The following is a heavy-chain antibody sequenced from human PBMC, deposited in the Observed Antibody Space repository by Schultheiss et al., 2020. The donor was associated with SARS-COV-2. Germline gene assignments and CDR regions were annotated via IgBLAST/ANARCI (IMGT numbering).Heavy chain of an antibody. CDR2: TRNKANSYTT. V-gene: IGHV3-72*01. CDR1: GFTFSNAW. CDR3: AKADY. J-gene: IGHJ4*02. Sequence: GESLKISCAASGFTFSNAWMSWVRQAPGKGLEWVGRTRNKANSYTTEYAASVKGRFTISRDDSKNSLYLQMNSLKTEDTAVYYCAKADYWGQGTLVTVSS.